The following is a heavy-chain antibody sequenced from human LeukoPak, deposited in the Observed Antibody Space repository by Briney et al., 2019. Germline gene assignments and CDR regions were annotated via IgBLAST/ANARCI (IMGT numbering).Heavy chain of an antibody. CDR2: ISSSGGTI. CDR3: ARDLVSGAYTFDI. CDR1: GSTFSS. J-gene: IGHJ3*02. V-gene: IGHV3-48*03. Sequence: GGSLRLSCAASGSTFSSFSTYDFNWVRQAPGKGLEWVSYISSSGGTIYYADSVKGRFTVSRDNAANSLYLQMSSLRAEDTAIYYCARDLVSGAYTFDIWGQGTVVTVSS. D-gene: IGHD3-16*01.